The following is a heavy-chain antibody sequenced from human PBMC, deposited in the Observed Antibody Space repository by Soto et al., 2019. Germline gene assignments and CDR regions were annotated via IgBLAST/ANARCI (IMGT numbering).Heavy chain of an antibody. Sequence: GGSLRLSCAASGFTFSSYAMSWVRQAPGKGLEWVSAISGSGGSTYYADSVKGRFTISRDNSKNTLYLQMNSLRAADTAVYYCAKDFEDCSGGSCYNWFDPWGQGTLVTVSS. D-gene: IGHD2-15*01. CDR1: GFTFSSYA. CDR3: AKDFEDCSGGSCYNWFDP. V-gene: IGHV3-23*01. J-gene: IGHJ5*02. CDR2: ISGSGGST.